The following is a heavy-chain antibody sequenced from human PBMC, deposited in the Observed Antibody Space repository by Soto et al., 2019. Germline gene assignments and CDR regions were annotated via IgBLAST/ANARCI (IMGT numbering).Heavy chain of an antibody. CDR1: GFIFSSYA. CDR2: VSSDGSKK. CDR3: VRAKWYKGMAARWFDP. J-gene: IGHJ5*02. Sequence: QVQLVESGGGVVQPGRSLRLSCAASGFIFSSYAVHWVRQAPGKGLEWVAIVSSDGSKKDYGDYVKGRFTISRDNSQNTVYLHMNSLRTEDTATYYCVRAKWYKGMAARWFDPWGQGTLVTVSS. V-gene: IGHV3-30-3*01. D-gene: IGHD1-20*01.